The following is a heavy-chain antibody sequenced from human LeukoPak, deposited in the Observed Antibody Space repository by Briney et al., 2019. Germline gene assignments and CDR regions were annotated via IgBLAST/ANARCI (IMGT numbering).Heavy chain of an antibody. Sequence: ASVKVSCKASGYTFTSYAMNWVRQAPGQGLEWMGWINTNTGNPTYAQGSTGRFVFSLVTSVSTAYLQISSLKAEDTAVYYCARGPIQLWFEDFDYWGQGTLVTVSS. V-gene: IGHV7-4-1*02. CDR3: ARGPIQLWFEDFDY. D-gene: IGHD5-18*01. J-gene: IGHJ4*02. CDR2: INTNTGNP. CDR1: GYTFTSYA.